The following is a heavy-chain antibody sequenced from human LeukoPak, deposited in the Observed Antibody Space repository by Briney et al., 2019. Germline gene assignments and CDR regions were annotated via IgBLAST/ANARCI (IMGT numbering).Heavy chain of an antibody. D-gene: IGHD3-22*01. CDR1: GGSISSGGYS. CDR3: AIEVYYDSSGQYYFDY. J-gene: IGHJ4*02. Sequence: SQTLSLTCTVSGGSISSGGYSWSWIRQHPGKGLEWIGYIYYSGSTYYNPSLKSRVTISVDTSKNQFSLKLSSVTAADTAVYYCAIEVYYDSSGQYYFDYWGQGTLVTVSS. CDR2: IYYSGST. V-gene: IGHV4-31*03.